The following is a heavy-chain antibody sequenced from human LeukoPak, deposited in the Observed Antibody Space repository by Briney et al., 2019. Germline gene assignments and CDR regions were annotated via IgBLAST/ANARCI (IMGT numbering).Heavy chain of an antibody. Sequence: PSQTLSLTCTVSGGSISSGGYYWGWIRQPPGKGLEWIGYIYHSGSTYYNPSLKSRVTISVDRSKNQFSLKLSSVTAADTAVYYCAAYCRVAGLYYFDYWGQGTLVTVSS. CDR1: GGSISSGGYY. CDR3: AAYCRVAGLYYFDY. J-gene: IGHJ4*02. CDR2: IYHSGST. V-gene: IGHV4-30-2*01. D-gene: IGHD6-19*01.